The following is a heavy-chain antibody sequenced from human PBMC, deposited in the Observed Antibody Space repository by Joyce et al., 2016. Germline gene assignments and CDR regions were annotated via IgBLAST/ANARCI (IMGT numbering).Heavy chain of an antibody. V-gene: IGHV1-24*01. Sequence: QVQLVQSGAEVKKPGASVTVSCKLSGYSLSELSMHWVRQTPGKGLEWMGGFDPDDGETIYAQRFRGRVTMTEDTSTDTAYMELSSLRSEDTAVYYCTTDVQYCSGGRCFLAEYFHHWGQGTLVTVSS. CDR2: FDPDDGET. CDR3: TTDVQYCSGGRCFLAEYFHH. J-gene: IGHJ1*01. D-gene: IGHD2-15*01. CDR1: GYSLSELS.